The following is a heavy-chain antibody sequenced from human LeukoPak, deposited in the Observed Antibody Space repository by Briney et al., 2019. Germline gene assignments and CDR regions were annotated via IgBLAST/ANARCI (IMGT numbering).Heavy chain of an antibody. D-gene: IGHD3-9*01. V-gene: IGHV4-61*02. J-gene: IGHJ4*02. Sequence: PSETLYLTCTVSGGSISSGSYYWSWIRQPAGKGLEWIGRITSGSTNYNPSLKSRVTISIDTSKNQFSLKLSSVTAADTAVYFCARVREDILTGYYPDYWGQGTLVTVSS. CDR3: ARVREDILTGYYPDY. CDR2: ITSGST. CDR1: GGSISSGSYY.